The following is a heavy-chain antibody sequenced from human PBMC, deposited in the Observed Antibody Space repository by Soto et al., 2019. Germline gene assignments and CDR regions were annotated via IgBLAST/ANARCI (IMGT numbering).Heavy chain of an antibody. J-gene: IGHJ5*02. CDR3: ARGMGSWSPRNWFDP. Sequence: PSETLSLTCAVYGGSFSGYYWSWIRQPPGKGLEWIGEINHSGSTNYNPSLKSRVTISVDTSKNQFSLKLSSVTAADTAVYYCARGMGSWSPRNWFDPWGQGTLVTVPS. D-gene: IGHD6-13*01. V-gene: IGHV4-34*01. CDR1: GGSFSGYY. CDR2: INHSGST.